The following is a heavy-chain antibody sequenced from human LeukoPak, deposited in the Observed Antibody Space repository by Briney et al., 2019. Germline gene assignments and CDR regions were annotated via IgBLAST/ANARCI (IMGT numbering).Heavy chain of an antibody. Sequence: PSETLSLTCTVSGGSISSSSYYWGWIRQPPGKGLEWIGSIYYSGSTYYNPSLKSRVTISVDTSKNQFSLKLSSVTAADTAVSYCARDFEGSSGLFDYWGQGTLVTVSS. CDR2: IYYSGST. CDR3: ARDFEGSSGLFDY. D-gene: IGHD6-19*01. CDR1: GGSISSSSYY. V-gene: IGHV4-39*07. J-gene: IGHJ4*02.